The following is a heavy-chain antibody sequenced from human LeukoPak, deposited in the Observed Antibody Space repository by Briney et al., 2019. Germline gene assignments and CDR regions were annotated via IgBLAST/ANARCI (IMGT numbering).Heavy chain of an antibody. Sequence: PSETLSLTCTVSGGSISPYYWTWIRQPPGKGLDWIGYIYYSGTTNYNPSLKSRVAISVDTSKNELSLKLSSVTAADTAVYYCARGTSAGGKLGVDYWGQGTLVTVSS. CDR1: GGSISPYY. J-gene: IGHJ4*02. CDR2: IYYSGTT. CDR3: ARGTSAGGKLGVDY. D-gene: IGHD7-27*01. V-gene: IGHV4-59*01.